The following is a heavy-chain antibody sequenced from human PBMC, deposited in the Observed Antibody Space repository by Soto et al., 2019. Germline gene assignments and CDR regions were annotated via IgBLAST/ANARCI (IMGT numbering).Heavy chain of an antibody. CDR3: TSEDVATGLV. Sequence: ASVKVSCEACGDSFTSYDINWVRQAPGRGLEWMGWIDPNSGNTDYAQTFQRRLTLTTDMATSTVYMELRSLSFEDTAVYYCTSEDVATGLVWGPGSLVTVSS. CDR1: GDSFTSYD. J-gene: IGHJ4*02. V-gene: IGHV1-8*01. D-gene: IGHD5-12*01. CDR2: IDPNSGNT.